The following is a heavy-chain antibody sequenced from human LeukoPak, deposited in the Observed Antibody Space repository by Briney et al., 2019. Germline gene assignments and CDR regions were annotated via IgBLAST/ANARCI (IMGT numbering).Heavy chain of an antibody. Sequence: GGSLRLSCAASGFTFSSYAMSWVRQAPGKGLEWVSAISGSGGSTYYADSVKGRFTISRDNSKNTLYLQMNSLRAEDTAVYYCAKGDYGDPRDYYYYSMDVWGKGTTVTVSS. J-gene: IGHJ6*04. CDR2: ISGSGGST. CDR1: GFTFSSYA. V-gene: IGHV3-23*01. D-gene: IGHD4-17*01. CDR3: AKGDYGDPRDYYYYSMDV.